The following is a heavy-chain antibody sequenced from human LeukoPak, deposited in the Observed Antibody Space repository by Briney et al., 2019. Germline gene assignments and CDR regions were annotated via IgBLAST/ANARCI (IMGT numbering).Heavy chain of an antibody. CDR1: GGSISSSNYY. CDR3: VRGYYYGSGSYYRGYFDY. D-gene: IGHD3-10*01. V-gene: IGHV4-39*07. J-gene: IGHJ4*02. CDR2: IYYSGST. Sequence: SETLSLTCTVSGGSISSSNYYWGWIRQPPGKGLEWIGSIYYSGSTNYNPSLKSRVTISVDTSKNQFSLKLSSVTAADTAVYYCVRGYYYGSGSYYRGYFDYWGQGTLVTVSS.